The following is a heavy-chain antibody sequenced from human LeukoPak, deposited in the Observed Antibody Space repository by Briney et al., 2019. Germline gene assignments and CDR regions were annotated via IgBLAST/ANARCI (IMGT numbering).Heavy chain of an antibody. Sequence: ASVKVSCKASGYTFTSYDINWVRQATGQGLEWMGWMNPNSGNTDYAQKFQGRVTMTRNTSTSTAYMELSSLRSEDTAVYYCARATMVRGVIIRNYYYYGMDVWGQGTTVTVSS. CDR2: MNPNSGNT. CDR1: GYTFTSYD. D-gene: IGHD3-10*01. J-gene: IGHJ6*02. CDR3: ARATMVRGVIIRNYYYYGMDV. V-gene: IGHV1-8*01.